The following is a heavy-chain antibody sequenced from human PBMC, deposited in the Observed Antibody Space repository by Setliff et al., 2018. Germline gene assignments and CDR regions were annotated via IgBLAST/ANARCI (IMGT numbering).Heavy chain of an antibody. CDR3: ARAPGYGSGSYYKYGMDV. Sequence: GASVKVSCKASGYTFTTYAIHWVRQAPGQRPEWMGWITAGNGNTKYSQKFQGRVTITADESTSTAYMELSSLRSEDTAVYYCARAPGYGSGSYYKYGMDVWGQGTTVTVSS. D-gene: IGHD3-10*01. V-gene: IGHV1-3*01. J-gene: IGHJ6*02. CDR2: ITAGNGNT. CDR1: GYTFTTYA.